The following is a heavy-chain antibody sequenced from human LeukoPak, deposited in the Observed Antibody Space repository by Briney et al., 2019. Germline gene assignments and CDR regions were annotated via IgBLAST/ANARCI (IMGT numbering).Heavy chain of an antibody. Sequence: SVKVSCKASGGTFSSYAISWVRQAPGQGLEWMGRIIPIFGTGNYAQKFQGRATITTDESTSTAYMELSSLRSEDTAVYYCAARRPDYDSNGYHYDSEYFQHWGQGTLVTVSS. CDR1: GGTFSSYA. D-gene: IGHD3-22*01. CDR3: AARRPDYDSNGYHYDSEYFQH. J-gene: IGHJ1*01. V-gene: IGHV1-69*05. CDR2: IIPIFGTG.